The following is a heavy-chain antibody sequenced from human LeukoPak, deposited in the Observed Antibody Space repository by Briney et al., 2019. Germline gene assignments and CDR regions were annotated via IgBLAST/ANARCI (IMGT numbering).Heavy chain of an antibody. CDR1: GGSISTSNW. J-gene: IGHJ4*02. CDR2: VYRSGST. Sequence: SGALSLTCAVSGGSISTSNWWSWVRQPPGKGLEWIGEVYRSGSTNYNPSLKSRVTMSVDKSRNQFSLNLSSVTAADTAVYYCARHLHTQLYDTLTGFDFGFDYWGQGTLVTVSS. D-gene: IGHD3-9*01. V-gene: IGHV4-4*02. CDR3: ARHLHTQLYDTLTGFDFGFDY.